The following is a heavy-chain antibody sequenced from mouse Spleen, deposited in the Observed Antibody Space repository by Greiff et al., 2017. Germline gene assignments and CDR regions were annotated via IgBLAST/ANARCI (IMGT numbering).Heavy chain of an antibody. V-gene: IGHV2-5-1*01. CDR2: IWRGGST. CDR3: AKNDGSSYNWYFDV. CDR1: GFSLTSYG. J-gene: IGHJ1*01. D-gene: IGHD1-1*01. Sequence: VQGVESGPSLVQPSQSLSITCTVSGFSLTSYGVHWVRQSPGKGLEWLGVIWRGGSTDYNAAFMSRLSITKDNSKSQVFFKMNSLQADDTAIYYCAKNDGSSYNWYFDVWGAGTTVTVSS.